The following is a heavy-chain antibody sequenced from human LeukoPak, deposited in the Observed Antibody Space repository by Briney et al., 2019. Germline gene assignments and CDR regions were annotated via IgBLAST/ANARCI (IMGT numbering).Heavy chain of an antibody. Sequence: SVKVSCKASGGTFSSYAISWVRQAPGQGLEWMGGIIPIFGKANYAQKFQGRVTITTDESTSTAYMELSSLRSEDTAVYYCARDSGHCSSTSCYILTGTWGQGTLVTVSS. CDR3: ARDSGHCSSTSCYILTGT. V-gene: IGHV1-69*05. CDR2: IIPIFGKA. CDR1: GGTFSSYA. D-gene: IGHD2-2*02. J-gene: IGHJ4*02.